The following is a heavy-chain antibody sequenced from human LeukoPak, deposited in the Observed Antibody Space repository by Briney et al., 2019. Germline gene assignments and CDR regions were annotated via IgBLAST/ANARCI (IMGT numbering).Heavy chain of an antibody. CDR3: ARDTGSGSIHFDY. J-gene: IGHJ4*02. CDR1: GGSISSYY. CDR2: IYYSGST. D-gene: IGHD6-19*01. Sequence: PSETLSLTCTVSGGSISSYYWSWIRQPPGKGLEWIGYIYYSGSTNYNPSLKSRVTISVDTSKNQFSLKLSSVTAADTAVYYCARDTGSGSIHFDYWGQGTLVTVPS. V-gene: IGHV4-59*01.